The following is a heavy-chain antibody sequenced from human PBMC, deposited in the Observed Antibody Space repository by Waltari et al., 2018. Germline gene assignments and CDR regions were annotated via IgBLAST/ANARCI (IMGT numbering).Heavy chain of an antibody. CDR2: ISSNSTYI. CDR3: ASLGYDSGGYYYY. D-gene: IGHD3-22*01. J-gene: IGHJ4*02. Sequence: EVQLVESGGGLVKPGGSLRLSCAASRFTFSRYSMNWVRKAPGKGLEWVSSISSNSTYIYYADSVKGRFTISRDNAKNSLYLQMNSLRAEDTAVYYCASLGYDSGGYYYYWGQGTLVTVSS. CDR1: RFTFSRYS. V-gene: IGHV3-21*01.